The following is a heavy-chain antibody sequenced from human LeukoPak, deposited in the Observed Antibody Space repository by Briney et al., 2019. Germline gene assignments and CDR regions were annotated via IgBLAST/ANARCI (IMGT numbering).Heavy chain of an antibody. CDR1: GDTFTSYY. D-gene: IGHD6-13*01. V-gene: IGHV1-46*01. Sequence: GASVKVSCKASGDTFTSYYMHWVRQAPGQGLEWMGIINPSGGSTSYAQKFQGRVTMTRDTSTSTVYMELSSLRSEDTAVYCCARDPKVAAAGTRYFDLWGRGTLVTVSS. J-gene: IGHJ2*01. CDR3: ARDPKVAAAGTRYFDL. CDR2: INPSGGST.